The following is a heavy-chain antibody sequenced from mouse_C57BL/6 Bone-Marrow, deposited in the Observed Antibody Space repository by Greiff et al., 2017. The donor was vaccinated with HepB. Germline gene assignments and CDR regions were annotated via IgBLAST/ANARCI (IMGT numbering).Heavy chain of an antibody. Sequence: EVKLVESGGGLVQPGESLKLSCESTEYEFPSHDMSWVRKTPEKRLELVAAINSDGGSTYYPDTMERRFIISRDNTKKTLYLQMSSLRSEDTALYYGARPFLTSAWFAYWGQGTLVTVSA. D-gene: IGHD1-1*01. CDR3: ARPFLTSAWFAY. J-gene: IGHJ3*01. CDR2: INSDGGST. CDR1: EYEFPSHD. V-gene: IGHV5-2*01.